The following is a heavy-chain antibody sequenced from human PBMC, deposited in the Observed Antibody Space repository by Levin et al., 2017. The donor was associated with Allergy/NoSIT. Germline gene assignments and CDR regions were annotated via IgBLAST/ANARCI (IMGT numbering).Heavy chain of an antibody. CDR1: GFTFSGYV. V-gene: IGHV3-23*01. CDR3: AKGTKDYGDSRR. CDR2: ISDGGDST. D-gene: IGHD4-17*01. J-gene: IGHJ4*02. Sequence: GGSLRLSCAASGFTFSGYVMRWVRQAPGKGLEWVSAISDGGDSTYYADSVKGRFTISRDNSKNTLYLQMNSLRAEDTAVYHCAKGTKDYGDSRRWGQGTLVTVSS.